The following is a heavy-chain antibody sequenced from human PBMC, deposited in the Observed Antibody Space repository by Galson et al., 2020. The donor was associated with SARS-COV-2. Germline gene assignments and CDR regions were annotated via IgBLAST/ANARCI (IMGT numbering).Heavy chain of an antibody. CDR1: GFTFSSYW. CDR2: ISGSGGST. J-gene: IGHJ4*02. CDR3: AKDLNGRSGYSGYGNDY. D-gene: IGHD5-12*01. Sequence: GGSLRLSCAASGFTFSSYWMSWVRQAPGKGLEWVSAISGSGGSTYYADSVKGRFTISRDNSKNTLYLQMNSLRAEDTAVYYCAKDLNGRSGYSGYGNDYWGQGTLVTVSS. V-gene: IGHV3-23*01.